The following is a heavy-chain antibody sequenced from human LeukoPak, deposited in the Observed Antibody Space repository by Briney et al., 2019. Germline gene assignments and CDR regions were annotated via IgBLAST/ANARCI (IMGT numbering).Heavy chain of an antibody. D-gene: IGHD1-26*01. CDR3: ARVGATGAVDY. V-gene: IGHV3-13*04. CDR1: GFTFSSYW. J-gene: IGHJ4*02. CDR2: IGTAGDT. Sequence: GGSLRLSCAASGFTFSSYWMHWVRQATGKGLEWVSAIGTAGDTYYPGSVKGRFTISRENAKNSLYLQMNSLRAGDTAVYYCARVGATGAVDYWGQGTLVTVSS.